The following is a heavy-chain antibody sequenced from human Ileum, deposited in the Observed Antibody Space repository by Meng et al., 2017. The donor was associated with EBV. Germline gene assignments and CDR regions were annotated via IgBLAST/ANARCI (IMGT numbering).Heavy chain of an antibody. Sequence: QVQLQQWGAGRLKTSEHLLLTGAVYGGSFPNSYWTWFRQPPGKGLEWIGEIDHSGRTKYNPSLKGRVTISLDTSNNQFSLKLNSVTAADTALYYCARYGRCSGNSFYCFDPWGQGSLVTVSS. CDR2: IDHSGRT. V-gene: IGHV4-34*01. J-gene: IGHJ5*02. D-gene: IGHD4-23*01. CDR1: GGSFPNSY. CDR3: ARYGRCSGNSFYCFDP.